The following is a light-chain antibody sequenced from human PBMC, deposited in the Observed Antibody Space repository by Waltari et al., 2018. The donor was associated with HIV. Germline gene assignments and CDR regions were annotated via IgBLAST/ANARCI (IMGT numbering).Light chain of an antibody. V-gene: IGLV4-69*01. J-gene: IGLJ3*02. Sequence: VLTQSPSASAPLGDSVKLTCTLDSGNITYAIAWHQHRPEKGPRFLMKINSDGSHYKGDDIPDRFSGSSSGAERFLIISRVQSDDEADYYCQSWGAGGVFGGGTKLTVL. CDR3: QSWGAGGV. CDR1: SGNITYA. CDR2: INSDGSH.